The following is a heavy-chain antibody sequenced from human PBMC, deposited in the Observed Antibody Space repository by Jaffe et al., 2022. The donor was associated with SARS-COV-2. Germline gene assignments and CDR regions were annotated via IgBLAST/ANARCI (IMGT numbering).Heavy chain of an antibody. D-gene: IGHD3-22*01. CDR2: ITGYGGKV. J-gene: IGHJ3*02. CDR3: VKAKYYYDSRGIRTCAFEN. V-gene: IGHV3-23*01. Sequence: EVQVLESGGALVQPGGSLRLSCVVSGVIFSDYAMNWVRRAPGEGLEWVSVITGYGGKVYYGDSVKGRFTISRDNSKNTLFLQMNNLRVEDTALYYCVKAKYYYDSRGIRTCAFENWGPGTMVTVSS. CDR1: GVIFSDYA.